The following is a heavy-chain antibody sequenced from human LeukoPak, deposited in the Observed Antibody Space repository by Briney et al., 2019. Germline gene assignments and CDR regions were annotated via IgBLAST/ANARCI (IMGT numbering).Heavy chain of an antibody. J-gene: IGHJ1*01. CDR1: GYSFTTYW. D-gene: IGHD3-3*01. Sequence: GESLKISCKGSGYSFTTYWIGWVRQMPGKGLEWMGIIYPSDSDTRYSPSFQGQVTISADKSISTAYLQWSSLKASDTAMYYCASSHYDFWSGYYHSAEYFQHWGQGTLVTVSS. CDR2: IYPSDSDT. V-gene: IGHV5-51*01. CDR3: ASSHYDFWSGYYHSAEYFQH.